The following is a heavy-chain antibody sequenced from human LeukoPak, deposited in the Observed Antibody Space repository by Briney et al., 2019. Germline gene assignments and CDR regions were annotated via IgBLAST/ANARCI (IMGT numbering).Heavy chain of an antibody. CDR2: ISYDGSNK. V-gene: IGHV3-30-3*01. D-gene: IGHD2-2*01. J-gene: IGHJ5*02. Sequence: GGSLRLSCAASGFTFRNYVIHWVRQAPGKGLEWVAVISYDGSNKYYADSVKGRFTISRDNSKNTLYLQMNSLRAEDTAVYYCARDAGYQLLINWFDPWGQGTLVTVSS. CDR3: ARDAGYQLLINWFDP. CDR1: GFTFRNYV.